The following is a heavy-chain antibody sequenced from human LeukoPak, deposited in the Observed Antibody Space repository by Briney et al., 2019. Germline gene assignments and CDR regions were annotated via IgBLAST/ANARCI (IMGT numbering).Heavy chain of an antibody. CDR2: IYYSGST. D-gene: IGHD3-22*01. J-gene: IGHJ3*02. CDR3: ARDPVVIYAFDI. Sequence: SETLSLTCTVSGGPISSGDYYWSWIRQPPGKGLEWIGYIYYSGSTYYNPSLKSRVTISVDTSKNQFSLKLSSVTAADTAVYYCARDPVVIYAFDIWGQGTMVTVSS. V-gene: IGHV4-30-4*01. CDR1: GGPISSGDYY.